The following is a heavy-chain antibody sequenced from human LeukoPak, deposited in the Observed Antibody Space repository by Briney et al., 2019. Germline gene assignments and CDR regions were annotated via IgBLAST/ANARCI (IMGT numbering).Heavy chain of an antibody. V-gene: IGHV3-30*18. Sequence: GRSLRLSCAASGFTFSSYGVHWVRQAPGKGLEWVAVISYDGSIKYYADSVKGRFTISRDNSKNTLYLQMNSLRAEDTAVYYCAKDGGYYDSRGYKYYFDYWGQGTLVTVSS. CDR1: GFTFSSYG. CDR2: ISYDGSIK. J-gene: IGHJ4*02. CDR3: AKDGGYYDSRGYKYYFDY. D-gene: IGHD3-22*01.